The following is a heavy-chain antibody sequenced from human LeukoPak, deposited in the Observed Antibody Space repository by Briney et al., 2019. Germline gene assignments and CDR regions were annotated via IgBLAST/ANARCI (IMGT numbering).Heavy chain of an antibody. D-gene: IGHD3-22*01. Sequence: GGSMTLSCAASGFTVSDNYNSWVRRAPGKRLELVSILYCGGGTYDADSVKGRFTISRDKNTLSLQMNSLRVEDTAVYYCAWPSQSSGYSFQYWGQGILVTVSS. CDR2: LYCGGGT. V-gene: IGHV3-53*01. CDR3: AWPSQSSGYSFQY. J-gene: IGHJ4*02. CDR1: GFTVSDNY.